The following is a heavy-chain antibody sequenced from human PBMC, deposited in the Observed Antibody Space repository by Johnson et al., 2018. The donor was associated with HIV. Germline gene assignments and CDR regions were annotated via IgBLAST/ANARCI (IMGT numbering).Heavy chain of an antibody. D-gene: IGHD1-7*01. V-gene: IGHV3-7*03. CDR1: GFTFFSYW. Sequence: VQLVESGGGLAQPGGSLRLSCAASGFTFFSYWMAWVRQAPGKGLEWVANVKQDGSEKYYVDSVKGRFTISRDNAKNSLYLQINSLRTEDTAVYYCARENYRRRDAFDVWGQGTVVIVSS. CDR2: VKQDGSEK. J-gene: IGHJ3*01. CDR3: ARENYRRRDAFDV.